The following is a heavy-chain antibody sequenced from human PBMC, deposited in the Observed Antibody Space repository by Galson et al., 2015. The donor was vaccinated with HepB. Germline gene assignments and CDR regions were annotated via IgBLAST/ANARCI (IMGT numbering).Heavy chain of an antibody. J-gene: IGHJ3*02. D-gene: IGHD5-24*01. V-gene: IGHV1-46*01. CDR2: INPSGGST. Sequence: SVKVSCKASGYTFTSYYMHWVRQAPGQGLEWMGIINPSGGSTSYAQKFRGRVTMTRDTSTSTVYMELSSLRSEDTAVYYCARDPRRWLQPAAFDIWGQGTMVTVSS. CDR3: ARDPRRWLQPAAFDI. CDR1: GYTFTSYY.